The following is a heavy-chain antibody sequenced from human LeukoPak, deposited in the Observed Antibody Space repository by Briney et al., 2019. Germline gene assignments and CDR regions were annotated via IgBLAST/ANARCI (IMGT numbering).Heavy chain of an antibody. V-gene: IGHV1-2*02. J-gene: IGHJ4*02. CDR1: GYTLTGNY. Sequence: GASVKVPCKASGYTLTGNYMNWVRQAPGQGLEWMGWINPNSGGTNYAQKFQGRVTMTSDTSISTAYMELSRLRSDDTAMYYCARGSTVGATESLGFDYWGQGNPVTVSS. CDR3: ARGSTVGATESLGFDY. D-gene: IGHD1-26*01. CDR2: INPNSGGT.